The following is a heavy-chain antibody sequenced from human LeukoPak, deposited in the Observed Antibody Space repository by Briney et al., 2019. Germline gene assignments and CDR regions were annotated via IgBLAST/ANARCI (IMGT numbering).Heavy chain of an antibody. Sequence: GGSLRLSCAASGFTFSNYAMSWVRQAPGKGLEWVSGISGSGVRTYYADSVKGRFTISRDNSKNTLYVQMNSLRAEDTAVYYCAKEADGITGTAFYWGQGTLVTVSS. D-gene: IGHD1-7*01. CDR3: AKEADGITGTAFY. V-gene: IGHV3-23*01. CDR1: GFTFSNYA. J-gene: IGHJ4*02. CDR2: ISGSGVRT.